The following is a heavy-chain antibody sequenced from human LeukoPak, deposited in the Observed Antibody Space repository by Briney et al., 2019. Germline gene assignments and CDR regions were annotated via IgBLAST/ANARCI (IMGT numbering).Heavy chain of an antibody. CDR3: AKVTAMATNFDY. D-gene: IGHD5-18*01. Sequence: GRSLRLSCAASGFTFDDYAMHWVRQAPGKGLDGVSGISWNSGSIGYADSVKGRFTISRDNAKNSLYLQMNSLRAEDTALYYCAKVTAMATNFDYWGQGTLVTVSS. CDR1: GFTFDDYA. J-gene: IGHJ4*02. V-gene: IGHV3-9*01. CDR2: ISWNSGSI.